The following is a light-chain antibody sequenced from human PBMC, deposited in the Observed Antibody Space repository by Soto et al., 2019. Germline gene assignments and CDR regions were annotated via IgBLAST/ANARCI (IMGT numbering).Light chain of an antibody. Sequence: DIPMTPSPSSLSASVGHTVTITFQASQNINNYLNWYQQKPGRAPKLLIYDASNLEAGVPSRFRGSGSGTDFTFTISRLQPEDIATYYCQQYENLPTFGQGTRLEIK. CDR1: QNINNY. V-gene: IGKV1-33*01. J-gene: IGKJ5*01. CDR2: DAS. CDR3: QQYENLPT.